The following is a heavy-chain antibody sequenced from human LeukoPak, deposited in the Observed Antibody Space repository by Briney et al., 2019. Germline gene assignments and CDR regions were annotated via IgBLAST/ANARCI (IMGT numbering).Heavy chain of an antibody. D-gene: IGHD1-1*01. V-gene: IGHV1-2*02. J-gene: IGHJ2*01. Sequence: ASVKVSCKASGYTFTGYYRHWVRQAPGQGLEWMGWINPNSGGTNYAQKFQGRVTMTRDTSISTAYMELSRLRSDDTAVYYCARDPYGTWYFDLWGRGTLVTVSS. CDR1: GYTFTGYY. CDR3: ARDPYGTWYFDL. CDR2: INPNSGGT.